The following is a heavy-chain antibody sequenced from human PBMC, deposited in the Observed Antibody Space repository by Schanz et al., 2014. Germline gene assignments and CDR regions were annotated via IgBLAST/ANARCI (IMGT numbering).Heavy chain of an antibody. D-gene: IGHD3-10*01. Sequence: EVQLVESGGGLVQPGGSLRLSCAASGFTFRSYAMSWVRQAPGKGLEWVSVINSAGTTYYADSVKGRFTFSRDSSKNTVYLQMDSLRADDTSVYYCARGRGYIIGQWGQGILVTVSS. CDR2: INSAGTT. J-gene: IGHJ4*02. CDR1: GFTFRSYA. V-gene: IGHV3-66*01. CDR3: ARGRGYIIGQ.